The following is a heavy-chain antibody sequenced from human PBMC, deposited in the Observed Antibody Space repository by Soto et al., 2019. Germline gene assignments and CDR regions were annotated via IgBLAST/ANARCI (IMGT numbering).Heavy chain of an antibody. V-gene: IGHV3-33*01. CDR3: AREGTGDGSYYYYGMDV. D-gene: IGHD7-27*01. Sequence: QVQLVESGGGVVQPGRSLRLSCAASGFTFSSYGMHWVRQAPGKGLEWVAVIWYDGSNKYYADSVKGRFTISRDNSKNTLYLQMNSLRAEDTAVYYCAREGTGDGSYYYYGMDVWGQGTTVTVSS. CDR2: IWYDGSNK. J-gene: IGHJ6*02. CDR1: GFTFSSYG.